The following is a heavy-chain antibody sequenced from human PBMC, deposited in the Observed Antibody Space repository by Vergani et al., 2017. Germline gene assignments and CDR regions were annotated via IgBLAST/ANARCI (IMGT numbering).Heavy chain of an antibody. CDR1: GGSISSYY. V-gene: IGHV4-59*01. J-gene: IGHJ3*02. CDR2: IYYSGST. CDR3: ARNPYCGGDCYSDAFDN. Sequence: QVQLQESGPGLVKPSETLSLTCTVSGGSISSYYWSWIRQPPGKGLEWIGYIYYSGSTNYNPSLKSRVTISVDTSKNQFSLKLSSVTAADTAVYYCARNPYCGGDCYSDAFDNWGQGTMVTVSS. D-gene: IGHD2-21*02.